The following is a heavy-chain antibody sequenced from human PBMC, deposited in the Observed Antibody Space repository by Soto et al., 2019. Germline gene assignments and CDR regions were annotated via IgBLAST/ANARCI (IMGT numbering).Heavy chain of an antibody. Sequence: PGGSLRLSCAASGFTFSNAWMNWVRQAPGKGLEWVGRIKSKTDGGTTDYAAPVKGRFTISRDDSKNTLYLQMNSLKTEDTAVYYCTTGPTGSGYDRDLLAYYYYYGMDVWGQGTTVTVSS. V-gene: IGHV3-15*07. CDR3: TTGPTGSGYDRDLLAYYYYYGMDV. CDR2: IKSKTDGGTT. D-gene: IGHD5-12*01. J-gene: IGHJ6*02. CDR1: GFTFSNAW.